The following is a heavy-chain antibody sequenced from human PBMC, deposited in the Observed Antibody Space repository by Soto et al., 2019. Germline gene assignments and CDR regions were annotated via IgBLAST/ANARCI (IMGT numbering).Heavy chain of an antibody. CDR1: GYTFTSYG. CDR3: AREGLGYCSGGSCWVGYYGMDV. V-gene: IGHV1-18*01. D-gene: IGHD2-15*01. Sequence: QVQLVQSGAEVKKPGASVKVSCKASGYTFTSYGISWVRQAPGQGLEWMGWISAYNGNTNYAQKLQGRVTLTKDTSTSTAYMELRSLRSDDTAVYYCAREGLGYCSGGSCWVGYYGMDVWGQGTTVTVSS. J-gene: IGHJ6*02. CDR2: ISAYNGNT.